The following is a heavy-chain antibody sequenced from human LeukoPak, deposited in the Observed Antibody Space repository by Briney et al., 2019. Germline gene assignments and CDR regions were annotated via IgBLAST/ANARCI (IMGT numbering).Heavy chain of an antibody. CDR2: ISGSGGST. V-gene: IGHV3-23*01. CDR1: GFTFSSYG. D-gene: IGHD3-16*02. CDR3: ARVMDDYVWGSYRYSDY. Sequence: GGSLRLSCAASGFTFSSYGMSWVRQAPGKGLEWVSAISGSGGSTYYADSVKGRFTISRDNAKNSLYLQMNSLRAEDTAVYYCARVMDDYVWGSYRYSDYWGQGTLVTVSS. J-gene: IGHJ4*02.